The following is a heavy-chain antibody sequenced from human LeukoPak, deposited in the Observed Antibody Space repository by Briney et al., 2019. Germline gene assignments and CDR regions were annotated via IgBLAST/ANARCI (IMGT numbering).Heavy chain of an antibody. CDR3: AMRTYYYDSSGYYDGAFDI. CDR1: GGSISSGSYY. Sequence: SRTLSLTCTVSGGSISSGSYYWSWIRQPAGKGLEWIGRIYTSGSTNYNPSLKSRVTISVDTSKNQFSLKLSSVTAADTAVYYCAMRTYYYDSSGYYDGAFDIWGQGTMVTVSS. J-gene: IGHJ3*02. V-gene: IGHV4-61*02. D-gene: IGHD3-22*01. CDR2: IYTSGST.